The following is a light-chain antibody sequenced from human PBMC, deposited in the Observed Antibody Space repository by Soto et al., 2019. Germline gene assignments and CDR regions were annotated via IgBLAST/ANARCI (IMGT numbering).Light chain of an antibody. V-gene: IGKV3-20*01. CDR1: QSVSSSY. J-gene: IGKJ5*01. CDR3: QQYGSSLIT. Sequence: EMVMTQSPGTLSVSPEERATLSCRASQSVSSSYLAWYQQKPGQAPRLLIYGASSRATGIPDRFSGSGSGTDFTLTISRLEPEDFAVYYCQQYGSSLITFGQGTRLEI. CDR2: GAS.